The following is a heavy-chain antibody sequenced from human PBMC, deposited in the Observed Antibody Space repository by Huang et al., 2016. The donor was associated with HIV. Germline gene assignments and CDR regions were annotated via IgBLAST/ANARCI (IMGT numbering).Heavy chain of an antibody. V-gene: IGHV2-5*04. Sequence: QITLKEAGPTLVKPTQTLTLTCSFSGFSFNTDEVGLSWIRQSPGKALEWLGLMYWRGDARDHPSFKNRVTITTAASKQQVVLIMTDMDPVDTGTYYCVHELRWRYLDSWGRGTLVSVSS. D-gene: IGHD1-1*01. CDR1: GFSFNTDEVG. J-gene: IGHJ4*02. CDR3: VHELRWRYLDS. CDR2: MYWRGDA.